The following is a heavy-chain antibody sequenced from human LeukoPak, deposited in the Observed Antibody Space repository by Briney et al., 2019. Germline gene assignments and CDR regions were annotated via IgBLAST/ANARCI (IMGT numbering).Heavy chain of an antibody. J-gene: IGHJ6*02. CDR3: ARDYYGSGSYYYYYYYGMDV. CDR1: GGSISSSSYY. D-gene: IGHD3-10*01. CDR2: IYYSGST. Sequence: SETLSLTCTVSGGSISSSSYYWGWIRQPPGKGLEWIGSIYYSGSTYYNPSLKSRVTISVDTSKNQFSLKLSSVTAADTAVYYCARDYYGSGSYYYYYYYGMDVWGQRTTVTLSS. V-gene: IGHV4-39*01.